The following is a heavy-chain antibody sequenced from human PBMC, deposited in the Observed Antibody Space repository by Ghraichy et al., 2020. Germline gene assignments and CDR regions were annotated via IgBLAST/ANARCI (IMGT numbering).Heavy chain of an antibody. CDR2: ISSSSSYI. J-gene: IGHJ3*02. CDR3: ARGFPREEAFYI. Sequence: GGSLRLSCAASGFTFSSYSMNWVRQAPGKGLEWVSSISSSSSYIYYADSVKGRFTISRDNAKNSLYLQMNSLRAEDTAVYYCARGFPREEAFYIWGQGTMVTVSS. CDR1: GFTFSSYS. V-gene: IGHV3-21*01.